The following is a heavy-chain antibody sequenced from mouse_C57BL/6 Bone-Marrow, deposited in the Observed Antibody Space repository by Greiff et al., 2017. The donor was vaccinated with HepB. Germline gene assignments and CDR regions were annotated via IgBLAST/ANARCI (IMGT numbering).Heavy chain of an antibody. Sequence: VMLVESGPGLVQPSQSLSITCTVSGFSLTSYGVHWVRQSPGKGLEWLGVIWRGGSTDYNAAFMSRLSITKDNSKSQVFFKMNSLKADDTAIYYCAKNKNYGSSLYYAMDYWVQGTSVTVSS. J-gene: IGHJ4*01. CDR2: IWRGGST. CDR1: GFSLTSYG. CDR3: AKNKNYGSSLYYAMDY. D-gene: IGHD1-1*01. V-gene: IGHV2-5*01.